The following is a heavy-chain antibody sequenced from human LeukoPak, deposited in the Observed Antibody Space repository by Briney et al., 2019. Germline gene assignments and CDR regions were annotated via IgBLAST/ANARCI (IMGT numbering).Heavy chain of an antibody. J-gene: IGHJ4*02. CDR1: GFTFSSYS. D-gene: IGHD6-13*01. CDR2: ISSSNNCI. CDR3: ARVGELAPIDY. V-gene: IGHV3-21*01. Sequence: GGSLRLSCAASGFTFSSYSMNWVRQAPGKGLEWVSSISSSNNCIYYADSVKGRFTISRDNAKNSLYLQMNSLRAEDTAVYYCARVGELAPIDYWGQGILVTVSS.